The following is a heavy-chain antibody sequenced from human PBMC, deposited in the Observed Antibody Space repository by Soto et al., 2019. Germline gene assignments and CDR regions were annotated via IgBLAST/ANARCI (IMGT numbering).Heavy chain of an antibody. CDR2: ISYDGSNK. CDR3: ARGPTYSYGYAFDI. D-gene: IGHD5-18*01. CDR1: GFTFSSYA. J-gene: IGHJ3*02. V-gene: IGHV3-30-3*01. Sequence: GGSLRLSCAASGFTFSSYAMHWVRQAPGKGLEWVAVISYDGSNKYYADSVKGRFTISRDNSKNTLYLQMNSLRAEDTAVYYCARGPTYSYGYAFDIWGQGTMVTVSS.